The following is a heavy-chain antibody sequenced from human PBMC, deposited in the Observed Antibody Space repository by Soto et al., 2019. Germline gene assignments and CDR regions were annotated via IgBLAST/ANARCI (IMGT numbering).Heavy chain of an antibody. D-gene: IGHD6-13*01. V-gene: IGHV3-23*01. CDR1: GFTFSSYA. CDR2: ISGSGGST. CDR3: AKENGDSSSWFEFDY. J-gene: IGHJ4*02. Sequence: EVQLLESGGGLVQPGGSLRLSCAASGFTFSSYAMSWVRQAPGKGLEWVSAISGSGGSTYYADSVKGRFTSSRDNSKNTLYLQMNRLRAEDTAVYYCAKENGDSSSWFEFDYWGQGTLVTVSS.